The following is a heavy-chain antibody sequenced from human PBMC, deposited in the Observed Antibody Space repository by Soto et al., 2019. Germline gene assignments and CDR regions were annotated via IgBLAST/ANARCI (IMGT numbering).Heavy chain of an antibody. V-gene: IGHV3-15*01. D-gene: IGHD3-3*01. CDR1: GFTFTNAW. Sequence: EVHLVESGGGLVKPGGSLRLSCAASGFTFTNAWMNWVRQAPGKGLEWVGRIISQTDGGTTDYAAPVTGRFIISRDASEHTLYLQMNSLKTEETAVYYCTTSKNSDFWSTTDYWGQGTLVTVSS. CDR3: TTSKNSDFWSTTDY. J-gene: IGHJ4*02. CDR2: IISQTDGGTT.